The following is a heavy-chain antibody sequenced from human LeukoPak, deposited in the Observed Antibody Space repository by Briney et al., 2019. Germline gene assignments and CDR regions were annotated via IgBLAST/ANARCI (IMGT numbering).Heavy chain of an antibody. CDR3: ARVNSSGWYRSFDY. CDR2: IYHSGST. D-gene: IGHD6-19*01. J-gene: IGHJ4*02. CDR1: GYSISSGYY. V-gene: IGHV4-38-2*02. Sequence: SETLSLTCTVSGYSISSGYYWGWIRQPPGKGLEWIGSIYHSGSTYYNPSLKSRVTISVDTSKNQFSLKLSSVTAADTAVYYCARVNSSGWYRSFDYWGQGTLVTASS.